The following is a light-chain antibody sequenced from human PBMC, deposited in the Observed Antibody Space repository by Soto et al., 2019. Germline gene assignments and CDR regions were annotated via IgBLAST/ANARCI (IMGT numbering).Light chain of an antibody. Sequence: QSALTQPRSVSGSPGQSVTISCTGTSSDVGGYKYVSWYQQHPGKAPKLMIYDVSKRPSGVPDRFSGSKSGNTASLTISGLQAEDEADYYCCSYAGGYTSLDVFGTGTKVTVL. CDR3: CSYAGGYTSLDV. CDR2: DVS. J-gene: IGLJ1*01. CDR1: SSDVGGYKY. V-gene: IGLV2-11*01.